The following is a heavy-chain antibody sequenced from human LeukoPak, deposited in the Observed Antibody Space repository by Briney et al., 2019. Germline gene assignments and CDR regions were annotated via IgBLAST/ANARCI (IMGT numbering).Heavy chain of an antibody. J-gene: IGHJ1*01. CDR2: IYHSGRT. D-gene: IGHD1-26*01. CDR1: GYSISSGYH. V-gene: IGHV4-38-2*02. Sequence: SETLSLICSVSGYSISSGYHWGWIRLPPGQGLEWIGSIYHSGRTYYNPSLKSRVTISVDTSKNQFSLNLSSVTAADTAVYYCARDLELGHWGQGTLVTVSS. CDR3: ARDLELGH.